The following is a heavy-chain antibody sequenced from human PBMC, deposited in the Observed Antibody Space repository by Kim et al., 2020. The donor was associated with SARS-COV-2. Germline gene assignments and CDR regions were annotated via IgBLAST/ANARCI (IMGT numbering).Heavy chain of an antibody. V-gene: IGHV3-48*03. CDR1: GFTFSDFD. J-gene: IGHJ4*02. CDR2: ISRSGTTV. CDR3: ARGDGKD. Sequence: GGSLILSCAASGFTFSDFDMNWVRQAPGRGLECISYISRSGTTVYYASSVKGRFTISRDNAKNSLSLQINSLRAEDTAVYYCARGDGKDWGQGTLVTVSS.